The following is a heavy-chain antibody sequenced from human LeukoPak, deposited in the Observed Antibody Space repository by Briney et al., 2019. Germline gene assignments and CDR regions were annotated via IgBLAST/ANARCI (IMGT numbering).Heavy chain of an antibody. Sequence: GGSLRLSCAASGFIFSSYAMHWVRQAPGKGLEWVAVISYDGSNKYYADSVKGRFTIPRDNSKITLYLQMNSLTAEDTAVYYCARDWSSKYPYYYGMDVWGQGTTVTVSS. V-gene: IGHV3-30-3*01. CDR3: ARDWSSKYPYYYGMDV. J-gene: IGHJ6*02. CDR1: GFIFSSYA. D-gene: IGHD4-11*01. CDR2: ISYDGSNK.